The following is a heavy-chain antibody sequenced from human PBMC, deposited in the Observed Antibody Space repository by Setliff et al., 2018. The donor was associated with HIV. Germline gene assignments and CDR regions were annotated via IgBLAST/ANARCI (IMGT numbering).Heavy chain of an antibody. CDR3: ARDLRGYYYDSSGYFYMGV. CDR2: IYYNGST. Sequence: SETLSLTCTVPGGSISSGGYYWSWIRQHPGKGPEWIGYIYYNGSTYYNPSLKSRVSMSVDTSKDQVSLKLSTVTAADTAVYYCARDLRGYYYDSSGYFYMGVWGKGTTVTVSS. CDR1: GGSISSGGYY. D-gene: IGHD3-22*01. V-gene: IGHV4-31*03. J-gene: IGHJ6*03.